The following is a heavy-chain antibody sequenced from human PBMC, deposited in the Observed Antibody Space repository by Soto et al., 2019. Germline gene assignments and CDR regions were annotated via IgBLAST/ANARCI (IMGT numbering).Heavy chain of an antibody. D-gene: IGHD5-18*01. J-gene: IGHJ4*02. CDR2: ISTYNGNT. V-gene: IGHV1-18*01. Sequence: QVQLVQSGAEVKKPGASVKVSCKASGYNFTSYGISWVRQAPGQGLEWMGWISTYNGNTNSAQKLQGRGTMTTDTSTSIAYMQLRSLRSDDTAVYYCARDYSYGMFGYWGQGTLVTVSS. CDR3: ARDYSYGMFGY. CDR1: GYNFTSYG.